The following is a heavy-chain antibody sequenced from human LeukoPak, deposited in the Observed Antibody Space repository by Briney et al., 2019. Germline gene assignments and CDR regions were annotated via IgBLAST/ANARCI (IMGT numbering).Heavy chain of an antibody. CDR1: GGSISSGSYY. CDR3: ARDRRGYSGYDYFHYYYYMDV. Sequence: PSETLSLTCTVSGGSISSGSYYWSWIRQPAGKGLEWIGCIYTSGSTNYNPSLKSRVTISVDTSKNQFSLKLSSVTAADTAVYYCARDRRGYSGYDYFHYYYYMDVWGKGTTVTISS. J-gene: IGHJ6*03. CDR2: IYTSGST. D-gene: IGHD5-12*01. V-gene: IGHV4-61*02.